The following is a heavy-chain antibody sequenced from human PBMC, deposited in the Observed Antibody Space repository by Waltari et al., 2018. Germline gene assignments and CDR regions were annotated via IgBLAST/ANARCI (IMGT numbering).Heavy chain of an antibody. V-gene: IGHV3-33*01. D-gene: IGHD2-2*02. Sequence: QVQLVESGGGVVQPGRSLRLSCAASGFTFSSYGMHWVRQAPGTGWWVAVIWYDGSNKYYADSVKGRFTISRDNSKNTLYLQMNSLRAEDTAVYYCARDSYCSSTSCYTQVFAFDIWGQGTMVTVSS. J-gene: IGHJ3*02. CDR3: ARDSYCSSTSCYTQVFAFDI. CDR2: IWYDGSNK. CDR1: GFTFSSYG.